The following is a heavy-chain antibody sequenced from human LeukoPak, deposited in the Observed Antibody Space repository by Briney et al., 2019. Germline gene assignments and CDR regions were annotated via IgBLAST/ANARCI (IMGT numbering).Heavy chain of an antibody. CDR2: IIPIFGTA. J-gene: IGHJ6*03. D-gene: IGHD3-3*01. CDR3: AGLSYYDFWSGYYTNYYYYMDV. CDR1: GGTFSSYA. Sequence: SVKVSCKASGGTFSSYAISWVRQAPGQGLEWVGGIIPIFGTANYAQKFQGRVTITTDESTSTAYMELSSLRSEDTAVYYCAGLSYYDFWSGYYTNYYYYMDVWGKGTTVTVSS. V-gene: IGHV1-69*05.